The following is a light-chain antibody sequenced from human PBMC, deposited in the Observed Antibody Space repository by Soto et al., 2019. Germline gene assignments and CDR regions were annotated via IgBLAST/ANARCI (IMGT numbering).Light chain of an antibody. CDR3: GAWDDSLSGFYV. J-gene: IGLJ1*01. V-gene: IGLV1-47*01. Sequence: QSVLTQPPSASGTPGQRVTISCSGSSSNIGSNYVYWYQQLPGTAPKLLIYRNNQRPSGVPDRFSGSKSGASASLAISGLGSEDEADYYCGAWDDSLSGFYVFGTGTKLTVL. CDR2: RNN. CDR1: SSNIGSNY.